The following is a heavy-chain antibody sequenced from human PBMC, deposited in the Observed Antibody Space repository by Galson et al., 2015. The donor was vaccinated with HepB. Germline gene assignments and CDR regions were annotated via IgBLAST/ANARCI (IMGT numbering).Heavy chain of an antibody. CDR2: IIPIFGTA. J-gene: IGHJ4*02. Sequence: SVKVSCKASGGTFSSYAISWVRQAPGQGLEWMGGIIPIFGTANYAQKFQGRVTITADKSTSTAYMELSSLRSEDTAVYYCARSQWELPPFDYWGQGTLVTVSS. V-gene: IGHV1-69*06. CDR3: ARSQWELPPFDY. D-gene: IGHD1-26*01. CDR1: GGTFSSYA.